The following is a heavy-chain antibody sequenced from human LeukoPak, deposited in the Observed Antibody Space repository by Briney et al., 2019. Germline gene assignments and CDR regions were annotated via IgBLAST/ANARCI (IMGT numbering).Heavy chain of an antibody. J-gene: IGHJ4*02. D-gene: IGHD6-6*01. V-gene: IGHV3-48*01. CDR1: GFTFNNYA. CDR3: ATESSRSSAY. CDR2: ISRSGSSI. Sequence: GGSLRLSCAAAGFTFNNYAMNWVRQAPGKGLEWVSHISRSGSSIFYADSVKGRFTIFRDNGQNSLYLQMSSLRAEDTAVYYRATESSRSSAYRGQGTLVTVSS.